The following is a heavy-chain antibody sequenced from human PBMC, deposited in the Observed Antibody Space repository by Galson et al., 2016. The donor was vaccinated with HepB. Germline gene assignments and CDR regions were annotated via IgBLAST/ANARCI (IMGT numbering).Heavy chain of an antibody. D-gene: IGHD3-22*01. CDR2: IYPDDSDP. CDR3: ARLRVIYSGSTPFAY. J-gene: IGHJ4*02. V-gene: IGHV5-51*01. Sequence: QSGAEVKKPGESLKISCQGSGYSFSNFWIGWVRQLPGKGLEWMAIIYPDDSDPRYSPTFQGHVTISAAKSINTADLQWTSLKASDTGVYYCARLRVIYSGSTPFAYWGQGTLVTVSS. CDR1: GYSFSNFW.